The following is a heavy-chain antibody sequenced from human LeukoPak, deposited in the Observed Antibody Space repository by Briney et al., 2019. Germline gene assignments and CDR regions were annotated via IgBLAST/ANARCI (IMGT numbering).Heavy chain of an antibody. CDR2: IHAGGNDP. D-gene: IGHD4-11*01. CDR1: GFTFSTSP. Sequence: GGSLRLSCAVSGFTFSTSPMGWVRQAPGKGLEWVSSIHAGGNDPFCADSVQGRCTISRDNSNNTLFLQLNSLRAEDTAIYFYARGGHHFNPFYSWGHGTLVTVSS. V-gene: IGHV3-23*01. CDR3: ARGGHHFNPFYS. J-gene: IGHJ4*03.